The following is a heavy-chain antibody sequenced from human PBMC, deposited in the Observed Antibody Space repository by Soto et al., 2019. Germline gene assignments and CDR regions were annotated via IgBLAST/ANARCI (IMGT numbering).Heavy chain of an antibody. Sequence: PGGSLRRSCAASGFTFSSYSMSWVRQAPGKGLELVSAISGSGGSTYYADSVKGRFNISRDNSNNTLYLQMNSLRAEDTAVYYCATDSSLWFGDLSTVDPGGQGTRVNVSS. J-gene: IGHJ5*02. CDR2: ISGSGGST. D-gene: IGHD3-10*01. CDR3: ATDSSLWFGDLSTVDP. V-gene: IGHV3-23*01. CDR1: GFTFSSYS.